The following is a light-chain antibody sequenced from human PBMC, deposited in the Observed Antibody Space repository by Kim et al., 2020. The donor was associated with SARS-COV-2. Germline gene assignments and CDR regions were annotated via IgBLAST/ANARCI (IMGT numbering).Light chain of an antibody. CDR3: QQYAGSPPWT. CDR2: NAL. J-gene: IGKJ1*01. CDR1: QSVSSNS. V-gene: IGKV3-20*01. Sequence: PGERATLSCRASQSVSSNSLAWYHQRPGQAPRRLIYNALHRATGIPDRFSGSGSGTDFTLTISRLEPEDFAVYYCQQYAGSPPWTFGQGTKVDIK.